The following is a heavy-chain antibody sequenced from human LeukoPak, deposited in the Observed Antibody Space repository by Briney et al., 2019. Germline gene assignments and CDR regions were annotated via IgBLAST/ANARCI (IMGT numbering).Heavy chain of an antibody. CDR3: ARESWGPVGP. V-gene: IGHV3-66*02. Sequence: GGSLRLSCAASGFTVSNNHMSWVRQAPGKGLEWVSLTYTDTSAYYADSVKGRFTISRDNSKNTLNLQINSLRVEDTAVYYCARESWGPVGPWGQGTLVTVSS. CDR2: TYTDTSA. D-gene: IGHD3-16*01. CDR1: GFTVSNNH. J-gene: IGHJ5*02.